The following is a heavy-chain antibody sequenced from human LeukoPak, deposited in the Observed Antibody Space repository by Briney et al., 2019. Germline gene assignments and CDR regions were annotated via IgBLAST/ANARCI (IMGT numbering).Heavy chain of an antibody. CDR3: ARSDYDFWSGYPPFDY. D-gene: IGHD3-3*01. V-gene: IGHV1-18*01. CDR2: ISAYNGNT. J-gene: IGHJ4*02. CDR1: GYTFTSYG. Sequence: ASVTVSCKASGYTFTSYGISWVRQAPGQGLEWMGWISAYNGNTNYAQKLQGRVTMTTDTSTSTAYMELRSLRSDDTAVYYCARSDYDFWSGYPPFDYWGQGTLVTVSS.